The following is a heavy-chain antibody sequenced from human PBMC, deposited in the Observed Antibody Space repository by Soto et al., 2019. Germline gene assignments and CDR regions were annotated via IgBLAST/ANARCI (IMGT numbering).Heavy chain of an antibody. CDR1: GFTFSSYD. CDR2: IGTAGDT. V-gene: IGHV3-13*01. D-gene: IGHD6-13*01. J-gene: IGHJ6*02. Sequence: GGSLRLSCAASGFTFSSYDTHWVRQATGKGLEWVSAIGTAGDTYYPGSVKGRFTISRENAKNSLYLQMNSLRAEDTAVYYCARAGYTQYYYYYYGMDVWGQGTTVTVS. CDR3: ARAGYTQYYYYYYGMDV.